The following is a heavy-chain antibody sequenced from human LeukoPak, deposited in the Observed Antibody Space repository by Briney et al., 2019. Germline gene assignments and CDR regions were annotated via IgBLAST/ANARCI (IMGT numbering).Heavy chain of an antibody. Sequence: SKTLSLTCAVYGGSFSGYYWSWIRQPPGKGLEWIGEINHSGSTNYNPSLKSRVTISVDTSKNQFSLKLSSVTAADTAVYYCARATVVRPFDYWGQGTLVTVSS. V-gene: IGHV4-34*01. CDR3: ARATVVRPFDY. CDR1: GGSFSGYY. J-gene: IGHJ4*02. D-gene: IGHD4-23*01. CDR2: INHSGST.